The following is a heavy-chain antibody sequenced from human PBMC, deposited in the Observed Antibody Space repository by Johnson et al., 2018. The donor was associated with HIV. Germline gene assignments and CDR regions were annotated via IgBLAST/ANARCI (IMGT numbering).Heavy chain of an antibody. J-gene: IGHJ3*02. CDR1: GFSFSSYA. Sequence: QVQLVESGGGVVQPGRSLGLSCAASGFSFSSYAMHWVRQAPGKGLEWVASLSYDGSTKDYADSVKGRFTISRDNSKNTLYLQMNSLRAEDTAVYYCAKDLVVTAPGAFDIWGQGTMVTVSS. CDR2: LSYDGSTK. D-gene: IGHD2-21*02. V-gene: IGHV3-30*04. CDR3: AKDLVVTAPGAFDI.